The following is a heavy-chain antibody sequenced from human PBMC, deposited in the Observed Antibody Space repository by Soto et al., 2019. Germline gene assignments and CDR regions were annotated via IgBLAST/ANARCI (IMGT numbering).Heavy chain of an antibody. V-gene: IGHV5-51*01. Sequence: DSLTVSWKGSGYKFTSYGIGLVRKIPGKGLEWMGIIYPGDSDTRYSPSFQGQVTISADKSISTAYLQWSSLKASDTAMYYCERLRGRRYPCYFDYWGQGNRGTLSS. J-gene: IGHJ4*03. CDR2: IYPGDSDT. CDR1: GYKFTSYG. CDR3: ERLRGRRYPCYFDY. D-gene: IGHD3-16*01.